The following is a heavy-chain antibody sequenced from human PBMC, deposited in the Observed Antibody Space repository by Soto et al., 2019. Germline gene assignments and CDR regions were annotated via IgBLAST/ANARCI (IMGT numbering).Heavy chain of an antibody. CDR1: GYRFTSYW. J-gene: IGHJ3*02. CDR3: ARPHPENAFDI. Sequence: GESLKISCKVSGYRFTSYWIGWVRQMPGKGLEWMGIIYPGDSDTRYSPSFQGQVSFSADKSISTAYLQWSSLKAPDTAMYYCARPHPENAFDIWGQGTLVTVSS. V-gene: IGHV5-51*01. CDR2: IYPGDSDT.